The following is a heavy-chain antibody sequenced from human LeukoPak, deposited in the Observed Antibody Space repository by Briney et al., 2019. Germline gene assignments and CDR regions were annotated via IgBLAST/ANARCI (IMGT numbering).Heavy chain of an antibody. D-gene: IGHD1-26*01. CDR3: TRGVRGSYMLHY. Sequence: GASVKVSCKASGYTFTSYPMTWVRQAPGQGLEWVGWINTHTGYSKYARDFAGRFVLSFDTSVSTTYLMISTLKADDTAVYYCTRGVRGSYMLHYWGQGTLVTVSS. J-gene: IGHJ4*02. CDR2: INTHTGYS. CDR1: GYTFTSYP. V-gene: IGHV7-4-1*02.